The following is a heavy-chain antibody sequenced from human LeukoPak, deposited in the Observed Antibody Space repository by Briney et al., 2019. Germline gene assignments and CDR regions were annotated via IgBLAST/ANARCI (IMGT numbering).Heavy chain of an antibody. J-gene: IGHJ4*02. CDR3: AKDENYGDYDGFFDY. D-gene: IGHD4-17*01. V-gene: IGHV3-23*01. Sequence: SVKGRLTISRDSSKNTLYLQMNSLRAEDTAVYYCAKDENYGDYDGFFDYWGQGTLVTVSS.